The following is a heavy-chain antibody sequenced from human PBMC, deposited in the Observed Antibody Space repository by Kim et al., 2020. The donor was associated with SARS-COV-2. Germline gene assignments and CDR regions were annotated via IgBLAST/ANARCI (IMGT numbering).Heavy chain of an antibody. CDR3: ARWAGGNGRGLDS. Sequence: GGSLRLSCGASGFIFSDYWMSWVRQAPGKGLEWVANIKHDGSETHCVDSVKGRFTISRDNSKNSLYLQMTSLRAEDTAVYYCARWAGGNGRGLDSCGRGILVTVSS. CDR1: GFIFSDYW. J-gene: IGHJ4*02. V-gene: IGHV3-7*03. CDR2: IKHDGSET. D-gene: IGHD2-15*01.